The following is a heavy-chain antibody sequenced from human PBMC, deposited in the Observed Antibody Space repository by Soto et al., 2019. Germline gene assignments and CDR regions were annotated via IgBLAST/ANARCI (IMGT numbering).Heavy chain of an antibody. CDR1: GGSISSSNW. J-gene: IGHJ4*02. CDR3: ARYYLGSWYALLDY. Sequence: QVQLQETGPGLVKPSGTLSLTCAVSGGSISSSNWWSWVRQPPGKGLEWIGEIYHSGSTNYNPSLKSRVPISVDKSKSQFSLNLSPVTAADTAVDYCARYYLGSWYALLDYWGQGTLVTVFS. V-gene: IGHV4-4*02. D-gene: IGHD6-13*01. CDR2: IYHSGST.